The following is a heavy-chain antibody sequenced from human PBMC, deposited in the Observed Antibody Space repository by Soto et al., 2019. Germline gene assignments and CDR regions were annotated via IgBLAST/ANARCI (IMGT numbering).Heavy chain of an antibody. CDR2: IDNSGGT. J-gene: IGHJ4*02. D-gene: IGHD1-26*01. CDR3: ARTMVGARAGYFDY. V-gene: IGHV4-59*01. CDR1: GASISSYY. Sequence: PSETLSLTCTVSGASISSYYWNWIRQPPGKGLEWIGYIDNSGGTNYNPSLKSRVSMSVDTSKNQFSLKLSSVTAADTAVYYCARTMVGARAGYFDYWGRGTLVTVSS.